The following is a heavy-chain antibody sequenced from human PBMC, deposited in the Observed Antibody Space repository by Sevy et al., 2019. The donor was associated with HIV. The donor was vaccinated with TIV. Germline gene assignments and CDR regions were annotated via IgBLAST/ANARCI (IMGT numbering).Heavy chain of an antibody. CDR2: ISWDSGRM. J-gene: IGHJ5*02. CDR3: VEDTYFDFWSGYNNWFDP. Sequence: GGSLRLSCVASGFSFDDFAMHWVRQAPGKGLEWVSGISWDSGRMGYADSVKGRFTISRDNAKNSLYMEMNGLRVEDTALYYCVEDTYFDFWSGYNNWFDPWGQGSQVTVSS. CDR1: GFSFDDFA. V-gene: IGHV3-9*01. D-gene: IGHD3-3*01.